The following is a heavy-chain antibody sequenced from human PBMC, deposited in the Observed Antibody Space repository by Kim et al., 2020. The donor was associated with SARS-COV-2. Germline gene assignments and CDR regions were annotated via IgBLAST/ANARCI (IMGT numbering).Heavy chain of an antibody. CDR2: ITPSGDIT. Sequence: ASVKVSCKASGYTFTSNHMHWVRQAPGQGLEWMGMITPSGDITTYSQRFQGRLTMTTDTSTSTVYMELSSLRSEDTAVYFCSRDRSGAWTFDYWGQGTLVTVSS. J-gene: IGHJ4*02. V-gene: IGHV1-46*01. D-gene: IGHD2-21*02. CDR1: GYTFTSNH. CDR3: SRDRSGAWTFDY.